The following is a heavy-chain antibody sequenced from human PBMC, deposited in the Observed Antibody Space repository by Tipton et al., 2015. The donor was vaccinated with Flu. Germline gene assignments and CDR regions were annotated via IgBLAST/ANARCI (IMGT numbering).Heavy chain of an antibody. CDR2: IYYSGST. J-gene: IGHJ4*02. D-gene: IGHD3-10*01. CDR1: GGSISSSSYY. V-gene: IGHV4-39*07. CDR3: ARGALWFGD. Sequence: TLSLTCTVSGGSISSSSYYWGWIRQPPGKGLEWIGSIYYSGSTYYNPSLKSRVTISVDTSKNQFSLKLSSVTAADTAVYYCARGALWFGDWGQGTQVTVSS.